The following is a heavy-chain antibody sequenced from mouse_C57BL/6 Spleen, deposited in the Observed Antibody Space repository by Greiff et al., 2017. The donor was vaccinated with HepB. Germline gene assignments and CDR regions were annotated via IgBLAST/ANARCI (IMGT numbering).Heavy chain of an antibody. CDR2: IHPNSGST. CDR3: VYGSRDYFDY. D-gene: IGHD1-1*01. Sequence: QVQLQQSGAELVKPGASVKLSCKASGYTFTSYWMHWVKQRPGQGLEWIGMIHPNSGSTNYNEKFKSKATLTVDKSSSTAYMQLSSLTSEDSAVYYCVYGSRDYFDYWGQGTTLTVSS. J-gene: IGHJ2*01. V-gene: IGHV1-64*01. CDR1: GYTFTSYW.